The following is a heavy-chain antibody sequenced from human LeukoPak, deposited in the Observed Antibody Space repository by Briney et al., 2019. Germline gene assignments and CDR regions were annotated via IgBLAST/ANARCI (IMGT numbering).Heavy chain of an antibody. CDR2: IYYSGST. D-gene: IGHD3-10*01. CDR1: GGSISSYY. Sequence: SETLSLTCTVSGGSISSYYWSWLRQPPGKGLEWIGYIYYSGSTNYNPSLKSRVTMSADTSKNQFSLRLSSVTAADTAVYYCARGSNYYDSGKGWFDPWGQGTLVTVSS. CDR3: ARGSNYYDSGKGWFDP. V-gene: IGHV4-59*12. J-gene: IGHJ5*02.